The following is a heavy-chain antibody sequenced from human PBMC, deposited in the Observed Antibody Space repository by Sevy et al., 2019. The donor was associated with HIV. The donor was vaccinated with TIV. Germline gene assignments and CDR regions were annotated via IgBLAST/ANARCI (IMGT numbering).Heavy chain of an antibody. CDR2: ISGSGGST. CDR1: GFTFSSYA. CDR3: AKPNAICGGDCWAIDY. J-gene: IGHJ4*02. D-gene: IGHD2-21*02. V-gene: IGHV3-23*01. Sequence: GSLRLSCAASGFTFSSYAMSWVRQAPGKGLEWVSAISGSGGSTYYADSVKGRFTISRDNSKNTLYLQMNGLRAEDTAVYYCAKPNAICGGDCWAIDYWGQGTLVTVSS.